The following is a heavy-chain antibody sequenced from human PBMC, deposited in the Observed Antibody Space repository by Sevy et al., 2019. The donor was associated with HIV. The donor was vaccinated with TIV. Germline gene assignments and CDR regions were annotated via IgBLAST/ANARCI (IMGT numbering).Heavy chain of an antibody. CDR1: GGSISSSSYY. J-gene: IGHJ4*02. V-gene: IGHV4-39*01. D-gene: IGHD5-18*01. CDR3: ASKRGYNHGPFDY. CDR2: IYYSGST. Sequence: ETLSLTCTVSGGSISSSSYYWGWIRQPPGKGLEWIGSIYYSGSTYYNPSLKSRVTISVDTSKNQFSLKLSSMTEADTAVYYCASKRGYNHGPFDYWGQGTLVTVSS.